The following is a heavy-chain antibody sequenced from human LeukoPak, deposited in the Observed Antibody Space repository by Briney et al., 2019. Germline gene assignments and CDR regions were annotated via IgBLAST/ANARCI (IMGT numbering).Heavy chain of an antibody. Sequence: GGSLRLSCAASGFTFSSYAMSWVRQAPGKGLEWVSFISGSGGSTYYADSVKGRFTISRDNSKNTLYLRMNSLRAEDTAVYYCAKMSVVSIAYRPVSLDYWGQGTLITVSS. J-gene: IGHJ4*02. CDR3: AKMSVVSIAYRPVSLDY. D-gene: IGHD6-6*01. CDR1: GFTFSSYA. V-gene: IGHV3-23*01. CDR2: ISGSGGST.